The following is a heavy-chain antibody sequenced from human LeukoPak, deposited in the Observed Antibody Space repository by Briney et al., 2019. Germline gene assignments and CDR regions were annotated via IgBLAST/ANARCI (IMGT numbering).Heavy chain of an antibody. J-gene: IGHJ4*02. Sequence: GGSLRLSCAASGFTFSSYSMNWVRQAPGKGLEWVAVIWYDGSNKYYADSVKGRFTISRDNSKNTLYLQMNSLRAEDTAVYYCARGRPNYDILTGYYQPEYYFDYWGQGTLVTVSS. CDR2: IWYDGSNK. CDR1: GFTFSSYS. D-gene: IGHD3-9*01. V-gene: IGHV3-33*08. CDR3: ARGRPNYDILTGYYQPEYYFDY.